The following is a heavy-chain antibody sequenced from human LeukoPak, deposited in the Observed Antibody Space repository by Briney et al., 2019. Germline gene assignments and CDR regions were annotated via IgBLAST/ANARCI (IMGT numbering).Heavy chain of an antibody. J-gene: IGHJ5*02. CDR3: ARGGHFTIFGVVMGNWFDP. CDR2: IKQDGSEK. CDR1: GFTFSSYW. D-gene: IGHD3-3*01. V-gene: IGHV3-7*01. Sequence: GGSLRLSCAASGFTFSSYWMSWLRQAPGKGLEWVANIKQDGSEKYYVDSVKGRFTISRDNAKNSLYLQMNSLRAEDTAVYYCARGGHFTIFGVVMGNWFDPWGQGTLVTVSS.